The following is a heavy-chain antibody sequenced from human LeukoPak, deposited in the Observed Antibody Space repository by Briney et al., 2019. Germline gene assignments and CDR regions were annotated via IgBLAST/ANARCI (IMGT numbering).Heavy chain of an antibody. CDR1: RFTVSTNY. CDR2: IDSGGFT. Sequence: PGGSLRLPCAASRFTVSTNYMSWVRQAPGKGLEWVSLIDSGGFTYYADSVKGRFTISRDNSKNTLYLQMNSLRAEDTAVYFCANTYYYDGSGYYYLGWFDPWGQGTLVTVSS. D-gene: IGHD3-22*01. CDR3: ANTYYYDGSGYYYLGWFDP. J-gene: IGHJ5*02. V-gene: IGHV3-66*01.